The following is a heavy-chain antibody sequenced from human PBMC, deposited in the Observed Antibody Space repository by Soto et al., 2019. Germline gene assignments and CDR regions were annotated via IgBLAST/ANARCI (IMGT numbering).Heavy chain of an antibody. CDR1: GFTFRSYG. V-gene: IGHV3-33*01. Sequence: GGSLRLSCAASGFTFRSYGMHWVRQAPGKGLEWVAVIWYDGSNKYYADSVKGRFNISRDNSKDTLYLQMNSLRAEDTAVYYCARVPYSSGWYFDYWGQGTLVTVSS. D-gene: IGHD6-19*01. CDR3: ARVPYSSGWYFDY. J-gene: IGHJ4*02. CDR2: IWYDGSNK.